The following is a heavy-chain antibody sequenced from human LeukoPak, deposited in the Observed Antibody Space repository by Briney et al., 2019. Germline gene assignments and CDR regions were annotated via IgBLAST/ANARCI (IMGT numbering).Heavy chain of an antibody. CDR1: GYSFSNYW. J-gene: IGHJ4*02. V-gene: IGHV5-51*01. D-gene: IGHD6-13*01. CDR2: MYPGDSDI. Sequence: GESLKISCQGSGYSFSNYWIAWVRQMPGKGLEWMGMMYPGDSDIRYSPSFQGQVTISVDKSVSTAYLQWSSLKASDTAMYYCARHVDSSRWGLDYWGQGTLVTVSS. CDR3: ARHVDSSRWGLDY.